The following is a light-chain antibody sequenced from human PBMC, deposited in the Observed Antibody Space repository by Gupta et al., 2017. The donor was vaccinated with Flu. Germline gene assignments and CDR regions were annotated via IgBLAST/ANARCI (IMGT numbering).Light chain of an antibody. J-gene: IGLJ2*01. CDR1: SSDVGIYNY. Sequence: HSALTQPRSVSGSPGQSVTISRTGTSSDVGIYNYVSWYQQHPGKAPKLIIYDVSARPSGVPHRFSGSKSDNTASLTISGLQAEDEADYYCCSYANGNTLFFGGGTRLTVL. CDR2: DVS. V-gene: IGLV2-11*01. CDR3: CSYANGNTLF.